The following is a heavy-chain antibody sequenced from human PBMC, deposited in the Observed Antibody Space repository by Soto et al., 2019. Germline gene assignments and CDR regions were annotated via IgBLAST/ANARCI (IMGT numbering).Heavy chain of an antibody. D-gene: IGHD2-15*01. J-gene: IGHJ5*02. CDR3: AGTKGNIVVVVAATEWFDP. CDR2: IIPIFGTA. Sequence: ASVKVSCKASGGTFSSYAISWVRQAPGQGLEWMGGIIPIFGTANYAQKFQGRVTITADKSTSTAYMELSSLRSEDTAVYYCAGTKGNIVVVVAATEWFDPWGQGTLVTVSS. CDR1: GGTFSSYA. V-gene: IGHV1-69*06.